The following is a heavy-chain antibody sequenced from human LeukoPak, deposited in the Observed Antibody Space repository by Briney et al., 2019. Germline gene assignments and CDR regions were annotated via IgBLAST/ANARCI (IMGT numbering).Heavy chain of an antibody. CDR2: TGETGGVT. CDR1: GFTFTTCA. J-gene: IGHJ4*02. CDR3: AKDPQPAPMGAYFDF. V-gene: IGHV3-23*01. Sequence: GGSLRLSCAASGFTFTTCAMNWVRQAPGKGLEWVSTTGETGGVTYYADSVKGRFTISRDNSKNTLYLQMNSLRAEDTAVYYCAKDPQPAPMGAYFDFWGQGTLVTVSS. D-gene: IGHD2-2*01.